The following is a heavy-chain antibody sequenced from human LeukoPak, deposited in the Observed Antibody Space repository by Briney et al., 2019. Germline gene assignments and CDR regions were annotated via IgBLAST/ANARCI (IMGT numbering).Heavy chain of an antibody. J-gene: IGHJ6*03. CDR1: GFTFSDYY. V-gene: IGHV3-23*01. CDR2: ISGSGGST. Sequence: TGGSLRLSCAASGFTFSDYYMSWVRQAPGKGLEWVSAISGSGGSTYYADSVKGRFTISRDNSKNTLYLQMNSLRAEDTAVYYCARDRASYDFWSGYNYMDVWGKGTTVTVSS. CDR3: ARDRASYDFWSGYNYMDV. D-gene: IGHD3-3*01.